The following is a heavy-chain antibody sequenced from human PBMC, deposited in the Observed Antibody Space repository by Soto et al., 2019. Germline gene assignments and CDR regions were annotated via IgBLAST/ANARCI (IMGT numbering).Heavy chain of an antibody. J-gene: IGHJ6*02. CDR1: GDTDTNYV. CDR3: EAEMTFGKLSVV. CDR2: IFPKFGTT. V-gene: IGHV1-69*13. D-gene: IGHD3-16*02. Sequence: SVKVSCKASGDTDTNYVISWVRQAPGQGLEWMGGIFPKFGTTYSAQKLQDRLTITADESTSTVYMQLSSLRLDDTAVYYCEAEMTFGKLSVVWGQGXTVTVYS.